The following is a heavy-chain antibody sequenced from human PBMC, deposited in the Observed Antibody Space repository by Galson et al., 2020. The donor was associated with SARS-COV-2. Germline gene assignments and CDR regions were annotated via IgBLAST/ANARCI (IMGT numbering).Heavy chain of an antibody. D-gene: IGHD6-19*01. J-gene: IGHJ4*02. CDR3: ARGQWMLDY. CDR2: LYSGGST. V-gene: IGHV3-53*01. Sequence: GGSLRLSCAVSGFSVGSTYMSWVRQAPGKGLELVSLLYSGGSTDNADSVKGRFTISSDNSMNTLFLQMNSLRAEDTAMYYCARGQWMLDYLGQGVLVTVSS. CDR1: GFSVGSTY.